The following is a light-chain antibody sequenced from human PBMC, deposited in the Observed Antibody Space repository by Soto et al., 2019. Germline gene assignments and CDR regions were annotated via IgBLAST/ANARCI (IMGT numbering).Light chain of an antibody. V-gene: IGKV4-1*01. CDR1: QNVLHSLNNKNY. Sequence: DTVMTQSPDSLAVSLSERATINCTSSQNVLHSLNNKNYLAWFQQKPGQPPRLVIYWASTRESGVPDRFSGSGSGTDFTLTISSLQAEDVAVYYCQQYYRTPLTFGGGTKVDIK. CDR2: WAS. CDR3: QQYYRTPLT. J-gene: IGKJ4*01.